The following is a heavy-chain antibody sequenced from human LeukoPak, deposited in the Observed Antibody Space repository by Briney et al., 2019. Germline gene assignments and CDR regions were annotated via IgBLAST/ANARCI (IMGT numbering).Heavy chain of an antibody. CDR3: ARDLVRGRRKWENNGMDV. J-gene: IGHJ6*02. CDR1: GYTFTNYG. CDR2: IIAYNGNT. D-gene: IGHD1-26*01. Sequence: ALVKVSCKASGYTFTNYGISWVRQAPGQGLEWMGYIIAYNGNTNYAQNFQGRVTMTTDTSTSTAYMELRSLRSDDTAVYYCARDLVRGRRKWENNGMDVWGQGTRVTVSS. V-gene: IGHV1-18*01.